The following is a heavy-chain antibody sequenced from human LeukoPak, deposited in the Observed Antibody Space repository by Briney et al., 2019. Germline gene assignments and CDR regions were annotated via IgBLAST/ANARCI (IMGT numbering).Heavy chain of an antibody. CDR2: IYYSGST. D-gene: IGHD1-26*01. J-gene: IGHJ4*02. CDR3: ARGYSGSYGRFDY. Sequence: IVYIYYSGSTSYNPSLKSRVTISVDTSKNQFSLKLSSVTAADTAVYYCARGYSGSYGRFDYWGQGTLVTVSS. V-gene: IGHV4-59*09.